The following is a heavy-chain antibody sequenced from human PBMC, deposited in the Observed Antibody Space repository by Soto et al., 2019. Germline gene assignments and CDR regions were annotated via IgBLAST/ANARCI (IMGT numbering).Heavy chain of an antibody. D-gene: IGHD2-2*01. J-gene: IGHJ6*02. CDR3: AWDLVVVLPSALFGGYYYYGMDV. Sequence: GGSLRLSCAASGFTFSSYWMSWVRQAPGKGPEWVANIKQDGSEKYYVDSVKGRFTISRDNAKNSLYLQMNRLRAEDAAVYYWAWDLVVVLPSALFGGYYYYGMDVWGQGTGVTVSS. CDR1: GFTFSSYW. V-gene: IGHV3-7*03. CDR2: IKQDGSEK.